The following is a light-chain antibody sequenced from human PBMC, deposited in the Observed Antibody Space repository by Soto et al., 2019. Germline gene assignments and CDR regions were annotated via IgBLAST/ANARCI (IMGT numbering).Light chain of an antibody. CDR1: QSVSGSD. V-gene: IGKV3-20*01. CDR2: GVS. J-gene: IGKJ1*01. CDR3: HQYGISPPT. Sequence: EVVLTQSPGTLPLSPGERATLSCRASQSVSGSDLAWYQQKSGQAPRLLISGVSNRATGTPDRFSGSGSGTDFTLTISSLEPEDFAVFYCHQYGISPPTFGPGTKVDIK.